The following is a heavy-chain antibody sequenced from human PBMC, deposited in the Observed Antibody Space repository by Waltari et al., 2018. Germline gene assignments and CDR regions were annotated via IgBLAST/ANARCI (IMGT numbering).Heavy chain of an antibody. Sequence: QVQLVESGGGVVQPGRSLRLSCAASEFNFRSYAMHWVRQAPGKGSEWVAVISYNERNIYYVDSVKGRFIISRDNSRKMLYLQMNSLRTEDTAVYYCARDYCDRTNCHGMDVWGQGTTVTVSS. J-gene: IGHJ6*02. D-gene: IGHD3-22*01. CDR3: ARDYCDRTNCHGMDV. CDR2: ISYNERNI. CDR1: EFNFRSYA. V-gene: IGHV3-30*01.